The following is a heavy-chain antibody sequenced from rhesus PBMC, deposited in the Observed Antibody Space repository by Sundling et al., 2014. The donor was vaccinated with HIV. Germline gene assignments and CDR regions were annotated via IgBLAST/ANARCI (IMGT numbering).Heavy chain of an antibody. Sequence: QVHLVQSGAEVEKPGASVKVSCKPSGFTFGRYALSWVRQAPGQGLEWMGGIVPLLGVTNYTQKFQDRVTITADTSTGTAYMELRRLRFEDTAIYYCAFGLGGFRFWYFDVWGPGTPITISS. D-gene: IGHD3-3*01. CDR2: IVPLLGVT. J-gene: IGHJ2*01. CDR3: AFGLGGFRFWYFDV. V-gene: IGHV1-198*02. CDR1: GFTFGRYA.